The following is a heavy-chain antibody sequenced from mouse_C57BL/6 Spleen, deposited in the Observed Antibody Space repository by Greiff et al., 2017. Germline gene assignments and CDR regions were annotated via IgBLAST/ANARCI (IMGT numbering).Heavy chain of an antibody. J-gene: IGHJ2*01. Sequence: EVKVVESGGGLVKPGGSLKLSCAASGFTFSSYAMSWVRQTPEKRLEWVATISDGGSYTYYPDNVKGRFTISRDNAKNNLYLQMSHLKSEDTAMYYCARDGTTVVGFDYWGQGTTLTVSS. V-gene: IGHV5-4*01. CDR3: ARDGTTVVGFDY. D-gene: IGHD1-1*01. CDR2: ISDGGSYT. CDR1: GFTFSSYA.